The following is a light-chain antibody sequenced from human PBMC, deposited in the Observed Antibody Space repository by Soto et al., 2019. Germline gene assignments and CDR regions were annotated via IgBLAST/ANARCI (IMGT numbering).Light chain of an antibody. CDR1: SSNIGAGYD. CDR3: QSYDSSLSGYV. CDR2: GNI. V-gene: IGLV1-40*01. J-gene: IGLJ1*01. Sequence: QSVLTQPPSVSGAPGQRVTISCTGSSSNIGAGYDVHWYQQLPGTAPKLLIYGNINRPSGVPDRFSGSKSGTSASLAITGLQAEDEADYYCQSYDSSLSGYVFGTGTRSPS.